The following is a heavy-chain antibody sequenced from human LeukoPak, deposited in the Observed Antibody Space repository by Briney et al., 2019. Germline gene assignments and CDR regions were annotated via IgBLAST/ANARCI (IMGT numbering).Heavy chain of an antibody. CDR3: ARDGYYGSGSYPNWFDP. Sequence: ASVKVSCKASGYTFTSYAMNWVRQAPGQGLEWMGWVNTNTGNPTYAQGFTGRFVFSLDTSVSTAYLQISSLKAEDTAVYYCARDGYYGSGSYPNWFDPWGQGTLVTVSS. J-gene: IGHJ5*02. V-gene: IGHV7-4-1*02. CDR1: GYTFTSYA. D-gene: IGHD3-10*01. CDR2: VNTNTGNP.